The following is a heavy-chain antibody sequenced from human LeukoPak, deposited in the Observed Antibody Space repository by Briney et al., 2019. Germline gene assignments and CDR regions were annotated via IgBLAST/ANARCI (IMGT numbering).Heavy chain of an antibody. Sequence: SETLSLTCPVAGRSISSRCYYWGWIRQPPGKGPEWIGSIYYSGSTYYTRSLKRRFPISVDTSRNKFSRKLRYVTAADTAADYCPKADYGDVGAYSSDSWGHGNLVTVSS. CDR2: IYYSGST. D-gene: IGHD4-17*01. V-gene: IGHV4-39*01. J-gene: IGHJ5*01. CDR3: PKADYGDVGAYSSDS. CDR1: GRSISSRCYY.